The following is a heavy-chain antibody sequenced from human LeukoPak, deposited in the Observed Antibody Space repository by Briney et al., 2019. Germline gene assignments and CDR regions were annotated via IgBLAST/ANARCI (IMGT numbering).Heavy chain of an antibody. CDR2: IYSGGST. CDR3: AREASIVVRCSDY. D-gene: IGHD6-6*01. CDR1: GFTVSSNY. Sequence: GGSLRLSCAASGFTVSSNYMSWVRQAPGKGLEWVSVIYSGGSTYYADSVKGRFTISRHNSKNTLYLQMNSLRAEDTAVYYCAREASIVVRCSDYWGQGTLVTVSS. J-gene: IGHJ4*02. V-gene: IGHV3-53*04.